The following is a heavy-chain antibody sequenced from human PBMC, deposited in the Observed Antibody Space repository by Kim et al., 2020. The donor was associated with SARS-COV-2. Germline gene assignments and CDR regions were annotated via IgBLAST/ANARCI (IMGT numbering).Heavy chain of an antibody. J-gene: IGHJ5*02. D-gene: IGHD1-1*01. CDR3: ARGKLAGTARWFDP. V-gene: IGHV4-4*07. Sequence: SETLSLTCTVSGGSISSYYWSWIRQPAGKGLEWIGRIYTSGSTNYNPSLKSRVTMSVDTSKNQFSLKLSSVTAADTAVYYCARGKLAGTARWFDPWGQGTLVTVSS. CDR2: IYTSGST. CDR1: GGSISSYY.